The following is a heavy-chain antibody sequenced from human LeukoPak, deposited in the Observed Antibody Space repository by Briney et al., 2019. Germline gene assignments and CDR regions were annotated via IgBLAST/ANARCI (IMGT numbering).Heavy chain of an antibody. V-gene: IGHV3-23*01. CDR2: ISGSGGST. CDR1: GFTFSSYV. CDR3: AKFDAEYTGSYSYYYYMDV. D-gene: IGHD1-26*01. Sequence: GGSLRLSCAASGFTFSSYVMSWVRQAPGKGLEWVSAISGSGGSTYYTDSVKGRFTISRDSSKNTLYLQMNSLRAEDTAVYYCAKFDAEYTGSYSYYYYMDVWGKENTVTVSS. J-gene: IGHJ6*03.